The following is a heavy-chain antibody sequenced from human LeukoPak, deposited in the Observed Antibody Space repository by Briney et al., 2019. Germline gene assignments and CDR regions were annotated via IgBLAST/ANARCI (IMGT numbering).Heavy chain of an antibody. J-gene: IGHJ4*02. CDR3: ARDAGSSSFDY. D-gene: IGHD6-6*01. Sequence: ASETLSLTCTVSGGSISSSSYYWGWIRQPPGKGLEWIGYIYYSGSTYYNPSLKSRVTISVDTSKNQFSLKLSSVTAADTAVYYCARDAGSSSFDYWGQGTLVTVSS. CDR2: IYYSGST. CDR1: GGSISSSSYY. V-gene: IGHV4-31*03.